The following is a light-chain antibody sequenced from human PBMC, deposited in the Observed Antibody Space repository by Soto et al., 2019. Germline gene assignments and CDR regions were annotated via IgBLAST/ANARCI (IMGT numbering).Light chain of an antibody. CDR3: QQRGNCLYT. J-gene: IGKJ2*01. V-gene: IGKV3-11*01. Sequence: EILLTQSPATLSLSPGERATLSRRASQSVASYLAWYQQKPGQAPRLLIYDASHRATGIPARFSGSGSGTDFTLTISSLEPEDFAVYYGQQRGNCLYTFGQGTKLEIK. CDR2: DAS. CDR1: QSVASY.